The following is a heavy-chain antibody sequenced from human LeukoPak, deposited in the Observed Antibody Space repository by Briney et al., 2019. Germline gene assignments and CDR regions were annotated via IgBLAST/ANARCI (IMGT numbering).Heavy chain of an antibody. Sequence: SETLSLTCTVSRGSISNYYWSWIRQPPGKGLEWIGYIYNSGSTNYNPSLKSRVTISVDTSKNQFSLQLSSVTAADTAAYYCARMTPGDYFQYWGQGTLVTVSS. J-gene: IGHJ4*02. CDR2: IYNSGST. V-gene: IGHV4-59*01. CDR3: ARMTPGDYFQY. CDR1: RGSISNYY.